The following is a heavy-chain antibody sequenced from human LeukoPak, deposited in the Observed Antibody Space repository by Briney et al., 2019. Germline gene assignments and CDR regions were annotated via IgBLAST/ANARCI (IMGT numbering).Heavy chain of an antibody. Sequence: GESLKISCKGSGYSFTSYWISWVRQMPGKGLEWMGRIDPSDSYTNYSPSFQGHVTISADKSISTAYLQWSSLKASDTAMYYCARVYCSGGSCYVSWFDPGGQGTLVTVSS. D-gene: IGHD2-15*01. CDR3: ARVYCSGGSCYVSWFDP. CDR1: GYSFTSYW. CDR2: IDPSDSYT. J-gene: IGHJ5*02. V-gene: IGHV5-10-1*01.